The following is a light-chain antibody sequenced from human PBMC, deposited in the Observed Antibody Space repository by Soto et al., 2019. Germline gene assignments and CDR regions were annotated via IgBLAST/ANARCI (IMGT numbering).Light chain of an antibody. CDR3: QQYKTYPYS. J-gene: IGKJ2*01. CDR2: DAS. Sequence: IQLTQSPSTLSASVGGRVTITCRASQSISGWLAWYQQKPGKAPKLLIYDASTLESGVPSRFSGSISGTEFTLTISSLQPDDFVTYYCQQYKTYPYSFGQGTKLEIK. CDR1: QSISGW. V-gene: IGKV1-5*01.